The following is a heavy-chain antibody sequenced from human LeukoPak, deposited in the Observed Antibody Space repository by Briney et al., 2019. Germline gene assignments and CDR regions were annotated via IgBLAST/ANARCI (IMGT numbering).Heavy chain of an antibody. J-gene: IGHJ3*02. CDR1: GGTFSSYA. V-gene: IGHV1-69*01. CDR2: IIPIFGTA. CDR3: ARVYDCSGWGGFDI. D-gene: IGHD3-22*01. Sequence: GSSVKVSCKASGGTFSSYAISWVRQAPGQGLEWMGGIIPIFGTANYAQKFQGRVTITADESTSTAYMELSSLRSEDTAVYYCARVYDCSGWGGFDIWGQGTMVTVSS.